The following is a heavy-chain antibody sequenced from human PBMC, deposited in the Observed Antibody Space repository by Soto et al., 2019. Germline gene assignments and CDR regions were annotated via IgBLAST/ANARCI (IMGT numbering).Heavy chain of an antibody. D-gene: IGHD4-4*01. CDR3: ARIVGYSNDGADPYYYYYGLDV. CDR2: ISAYNGNT. V-gene: IGHV1-18*01. J-gene: IGHJ6*02. Sequence: QVQLVQSGAEVKKPGASVKVSCKASGYTFTSYGISWVRQAPGQGLEWMGWISAYNGNTNYAQKLQGRVTLTTDTSTSTAYMELRSLRSDDKAVYYCARIVGYSNDGADPYYYYYGLDVWGQGTTVTVSS. CDR1: GYTFTSYG.